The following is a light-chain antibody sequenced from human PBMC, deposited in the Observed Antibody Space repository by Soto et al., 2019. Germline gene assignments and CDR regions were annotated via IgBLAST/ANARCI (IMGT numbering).Light chain of an antibody. V-gene: IGKV3-15*01. CDR1: QSVSNN. J-gene: IGKJ5*01. CDR3: QQYKNWPPIT. Sequence: EIVMTQSPATLSVSPGERATLSCRASQSVSNNLAWYQQKPGQAPRLLIYETSTRATGIPARFSGSGSGTEFTLTISSLQSEDCALYYCQQYKNWPPITFGQGTRLEI. CDR2: ETS.